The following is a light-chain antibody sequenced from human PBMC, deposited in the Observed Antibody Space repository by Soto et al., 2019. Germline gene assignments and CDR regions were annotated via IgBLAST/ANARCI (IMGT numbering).Light chain of an antibody. Sequence: EMVMTQSPDTLSVSPGERATLSCRASQSVSSNLAWYQQKPGQAPRLLIYGASTRATGIPVRFSGSGSGTEFTLTISSLQSEDFAVYYCQQYHNWLTFGGGTKVEIK. V-gene: IGKV3-15*01. J-gene: IGKJ4*01. CDR2: GAS. CDR1: QSVSSN. CDR3: QQYHNWLT.